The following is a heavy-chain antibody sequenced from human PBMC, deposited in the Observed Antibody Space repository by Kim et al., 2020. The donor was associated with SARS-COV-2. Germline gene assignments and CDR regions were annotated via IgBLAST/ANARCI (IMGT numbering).Heavy chain of an antibody. CDR2: IYSGGSST. Sequence: GGSLRLSCAASGFTFSSYAMSWVRQAPGKGLEWVSVIYSGGSSTYYADSVKGRFTISRDNSKNTLYLQMNSLRAEDTAVYYCEKAPSGLAWGQGTLVTVSS. V-gene: IGHV3-23*03. CDR1: GFTFSSYA. D-gene: IGHD3-10*01. J-gene: IGHJ4*02. CDR3: EKAPSGLA.